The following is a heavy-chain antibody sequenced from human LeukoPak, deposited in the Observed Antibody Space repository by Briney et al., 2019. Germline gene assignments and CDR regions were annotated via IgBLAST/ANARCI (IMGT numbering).Heavy chain of an antibody. CDR2: ILYDGTNK. CDR3: ARLGIAATGTGNYYFDY. J-gene: IGHJ4*02. D-gene: IGHD6-13*01. V-gene: IGHV3-30*03. CDR1: GFTFSSYG. Sequence: GGSLRLSCAASGFTFSSYGMHWVRQAPGQGLEWVAFILYDGTNKYYADSVKGRFTISRDNSKNTLSLQMNSLRAEDTAVYYCARLGIAATGTGNYYFDYWGQGTLVTVSS.